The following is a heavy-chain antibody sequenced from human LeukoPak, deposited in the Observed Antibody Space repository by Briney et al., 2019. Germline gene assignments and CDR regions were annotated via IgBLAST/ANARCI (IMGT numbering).Heavy chain of an antibody. Sequence: GASVKVSCKASGYTFASYATHWVRQAPGQRLEWMGWINAGYDNTKYSQKFQGRVTITRDTSATTAYMELSSLRSEDTAVYYCAGSYCTTTDCYTWFDPWGQGTLVTVSS. V-gene: IGHV1-3*01. CDR2: INAGYDNT. J-gene: IGHJ5*02. CDR1: GYTFASYA. D-gene: IGHD2-2*02. CDR3: AGSYCTTTDCYTWFDP.